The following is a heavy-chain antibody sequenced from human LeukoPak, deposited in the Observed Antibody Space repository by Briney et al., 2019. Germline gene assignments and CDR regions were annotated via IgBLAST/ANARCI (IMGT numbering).Heavy chain of an antibody. Sequence: SVKVSCKSSGGTISTHAINWVRQAPGQGLEWMGRIIPILSQTNYALKFRGRFTMTADESTNTAYMELSSLKSEDTAVYFCAKVRGSDAFDLWGQGTVVTVSS. V-gene: IGHV1-69*11. CDR3: AKVRGSDAFDL. J-gene: IGHJ3*01. D-gene: IGHD3-10*01. CDR1: GGTISTHA. CDR2: IIPILSQT.